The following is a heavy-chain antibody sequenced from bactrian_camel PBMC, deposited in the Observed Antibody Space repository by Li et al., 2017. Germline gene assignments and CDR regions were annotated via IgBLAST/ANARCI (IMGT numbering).Heavy chain of an antibody. Sequence: QLVESGGDSVEAGGSLILSCTITGRTYSNFCMGWFRQSPGNERVGVATIDSTGSTYYSDSVKGRFTISRDNAKNTVYLQMDNLKPEDAAVYYCSRYSPTMKRPAPVCLLRQQSGQGTQVTVS. D-gene: IGHD2*01. CDR1: GRTYSNFC. V-gene: IGHV3S57*01. CDR2: IDSTGST. J-gene: IGHJ4*01.